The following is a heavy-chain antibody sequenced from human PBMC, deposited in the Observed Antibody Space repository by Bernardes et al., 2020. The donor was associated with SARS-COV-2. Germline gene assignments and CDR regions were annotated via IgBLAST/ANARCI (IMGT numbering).Heavy chain of an antibody. D-gene: IGHD1-7*01. CDR3: ASVRTIPRKFIHFGRDV. J-gene: IGHJ4*02. CDR2: ISAGGNK. CDR1: GFTFSASA. Sequence: GGSLRLSCAASGFTFSASAMSWVRPAPGKGQEWVSSISAGGNKYYADSVEGRFTISRDNSKTIVYLQMDSLRAEDTAVYSCASVRTIPRKFIHFGRDVWGQGTLVTV. V-gene: IGHV3-23*01.